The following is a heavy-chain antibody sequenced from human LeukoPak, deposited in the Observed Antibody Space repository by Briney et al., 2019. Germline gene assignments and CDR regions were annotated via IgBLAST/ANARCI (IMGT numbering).Heavy chain of an antibody. CDR2: IKQDGSEK. CDR1: GFTFSSYW. V-gene: IGHV3-7*01. J-gene: IGHJ4*02. CDR3: ARYYDFWSGYYAWFDY. D-gene: IGHD3-3*01. Sequence: PGGSLRLSCAASGFTFSSYWMSWVRQAPGKGLEWVANIKQDGSEKYYVDSVKGRFTISRDNAKNSLYLQMNSLRAEDTAVYYCARYYDFWSGYYAWFDYWGQGTLVTVSS.